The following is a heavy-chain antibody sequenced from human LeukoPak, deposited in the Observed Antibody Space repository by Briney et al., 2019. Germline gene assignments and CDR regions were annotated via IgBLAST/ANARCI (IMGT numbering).Heavy chain of an antibody. CDR3: ARDSTYYYGSGSSGPHYFDS. J-gene: IGHJ4*02. CDR1: GFTFSSYA. Sequence: GTSLRLSCAASGFTFSSYAMHWVRQAPGKGLEWVAVISYDGSNTYYADSVKGRFTISRDNPKNTLYLQLNSLRAEDSAVYCCARDSTYYYGSGSSGPHYFDSWGQGTLVTVSS. D-gene: IGHD3-10*01. CDR2: ISYDGSNT. V-gene: IGHV3-30*01.